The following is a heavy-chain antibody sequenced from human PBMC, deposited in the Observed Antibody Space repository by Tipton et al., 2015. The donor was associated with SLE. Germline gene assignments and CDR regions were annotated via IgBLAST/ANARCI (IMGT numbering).Heavy chain of an antibody. Sequence: TLSLTCNVSGGSISSGNYYWSWIRQPAGKGLEWIGYIYYSGSTNYNPSLKSRVTISVDTSKNQFSLKLSSVTAADTAVYYCARDREERYYYYYMDVWGKGTTVTVSS. D-gene: IGHD6-25*01. V-gene: IGHV4-61*10. CDR1: GGSISSGNYY. J-gene: IGHJ6*03. CDR2: IYYSGST. CDR3: ARDREERYYYYYMDV.